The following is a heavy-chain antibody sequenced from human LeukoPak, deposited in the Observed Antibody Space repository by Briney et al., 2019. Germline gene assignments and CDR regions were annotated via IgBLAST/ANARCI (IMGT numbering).Heavy chain of an antibody. D-gene: IGHD3-16*02. V-gene: IGHV3-33*01. J-gene: IGHJ4*02. CDR2: IWYDGSNK. Sequence: GGSLRLSCAASGFTFGSYGMHWVRQAPGKGLEWVAVIWYDGSNKYYADSVKGRFTISRDNSKNTLYLQMNSLRAEDTAVYYCAREFYRYYFDYWGQGTLVTVSS. CDR3: AREFYRYYFDY. CDR1: GFTFGSYG.